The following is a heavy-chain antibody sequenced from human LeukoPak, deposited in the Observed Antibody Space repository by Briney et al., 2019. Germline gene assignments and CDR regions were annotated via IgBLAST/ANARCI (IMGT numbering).Heavy chain of an antibody. CDR1: GGSISSSNW. J-gene: IGHJ4*02. Sequence: SETLSLTCAVSGGSISSSNWWSWVRQPPGKGPEWIGEIYHSGSTNYNPSLKSRVTISVDKSKNQFSLKLSSVTAADTAVYYCARDPYDSSGYYRYFDYWGQGTLVTVSS. V-gene: IGHV4-4*02. CDR2: IYHSGST. CDR3: ARDPYDSSGYYRYFDY. D-gene: IGHD3-22*01.